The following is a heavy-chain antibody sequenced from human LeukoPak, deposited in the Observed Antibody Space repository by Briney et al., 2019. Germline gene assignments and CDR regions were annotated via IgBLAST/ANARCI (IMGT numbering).Heavy chain of an antibody. CDR1: GGSISSYY. CDR2: TYDSGST. D-gene: IGHD3-22*01. CDR3: ARQSISGSSLSYFDY. Sequence: PSETLSLTCTVSGGSISSYYRSWIRQPPGKGLEWIGNTYDSGSTNYNPSLKSRVTISVDTSKNQCSLKLSSVTAADTAVYYCARQSISGSSLSYFDYWGQGTLVNVSS. V-gene: IGHV4-59*01. J-gene: IGHJ4*02.